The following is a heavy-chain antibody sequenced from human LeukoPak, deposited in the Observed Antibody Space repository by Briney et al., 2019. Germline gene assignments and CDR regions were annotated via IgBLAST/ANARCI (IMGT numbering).Heavy chain of an antibody. Sequence: GESLKISCKASGYSFTTYWIGWVRQVPGKGLEWMGIIYPADSAAKYSPSFHGQVTISVDKSISTAYLQWSRLKASDTAMYYCARLGTVTRSPDYWGQGTLVTVSS. CDR2: IYPADSAA. V-gene: IGHV5-51*01. J-gene: IGHJ4*02. D-gene: IGHD4-17*01. CDR3: ARLGTVTRSPDY. CDR1: GYSFTTYW.